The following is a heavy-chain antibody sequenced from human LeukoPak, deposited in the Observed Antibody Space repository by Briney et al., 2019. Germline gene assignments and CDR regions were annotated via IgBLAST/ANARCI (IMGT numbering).Heavy chain of an antibody. CDR1: GGSIGSYY. Sequence: SETLSLTCTVSGGSIGSYYWSWIRQPPGKGLEWIGYIYYSGSTNYNPSLKSRVTISVDTSKNQFSLKLSSVTAADTAVYYCARVSPENDAFDIWGQGTMVTVSS. V-gene: IGHV4-59*01. J-gene: IGHJ3*02. CDR3: ARVSPENDAFDI. CDR2: IYYSGST.